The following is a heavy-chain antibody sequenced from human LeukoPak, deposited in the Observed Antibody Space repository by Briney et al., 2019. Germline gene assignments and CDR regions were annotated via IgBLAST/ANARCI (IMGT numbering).Heavy chain of an antibody. D-gene: IGHD2-21*01. V-gene: IGHV4-39*07. J-gene: IGHJ4*02. Sequence: SETLSLTCTFSGGSISSSSYYWGWIRQPPGKGLEWIGSIYYSGSTYYNPSLKSRVTISVDTSKNQFSLKLSSVTAADTAVYYCARGSLLLFFFDYWGQGTQVTVSS. CDR2: IYYSGST. CDR1: GGSISSSSYY. CDR3: ARGSLLLFFFDY.